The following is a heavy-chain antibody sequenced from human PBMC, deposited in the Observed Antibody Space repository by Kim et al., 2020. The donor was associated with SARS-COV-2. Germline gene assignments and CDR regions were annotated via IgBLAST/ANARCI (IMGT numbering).Heavy chain of an antibody. Sequence: GGSLRLSCADSEFSVSFNNAWMSWVRQAPGKGLEWVGRIKSEPDGGTTDYAAPVKGRFTISRDDSKNTLYLQMNNLRTEDTAVYYCGTDLPMIRGPVKYWGQGTLVTVSS. CDR1: EFSVSFNNAW. J-gene: IGHJ4*02. CDR2: IKSEPDGGTT. D-gene: IGHD3-10*01. V-gene: IGHV3-15*01. CDR3: GTDLPMIRGPVKY.